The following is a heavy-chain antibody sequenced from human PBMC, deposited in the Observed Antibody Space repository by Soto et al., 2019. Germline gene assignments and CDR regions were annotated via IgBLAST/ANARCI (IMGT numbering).Heavy chain of an antibody. CDR2: ISYDGSNK. CDR1: GFTFSSYA. J-gene: IGHJ5*02. Sequence: GGSLRLSCAASGFTFSSYAMHWVRQAPGKGLEWVAVISYDGSNKYYADSVKGRFTISRDNSKNTLCLQMNSLRAEDTAVYYCARDPLPNAYGISTFCYRLPWFDPWGQGALDTVSS. D-gene: IGHD2-2*01. V-gene: IGHV3-30-3*01. CDR3: ARDPLPNAYGISTFCYRLPWFDP.